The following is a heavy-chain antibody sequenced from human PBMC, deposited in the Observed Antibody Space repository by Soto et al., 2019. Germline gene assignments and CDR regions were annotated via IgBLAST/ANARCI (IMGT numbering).Heavy chain of an antibody. CDR2: IIPIFGTA. CDR3: GRWLKEGGIGGNCYYGMDV. J-gene: IGHJ6*02. Sequence: VQLVQSGAEVKKPGSSVKVSCKASGGTFNNYAFSGVRRAPGQGLEWLGGIIPIFGTADYAQKFQGKVTITADEPPSTVHMELSSLRSDGTAVYYCGRWLKEGGIGGNCYYGMDVWGQGTTVTVSS. V-gene: IGHV1-69*13. CDR1: GGTFNNYA. D-gene: IGHD1-1*01.